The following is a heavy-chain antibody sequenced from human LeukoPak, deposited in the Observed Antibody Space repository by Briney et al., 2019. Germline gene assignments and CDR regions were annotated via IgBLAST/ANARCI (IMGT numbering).Heavy chain of an antibody. D-gene: IGHD1-1*01. J-gene: IGHJ4*02. Sequence: GASVKVSCKASGYTLTSYGFSWVRQAPGQGLEWMGWINAYNGSTNYAQKLQGRVTMTTDTSTSTAYMELRSLRFDDTAVYYCARRQGTTLSFDYWGQGTLATVSS. CDR3: ARRQGTTLSFDY. CDR1: GYTLTSYG. CDR2: INAYNGST. V-gene: IGHV1-18*01.